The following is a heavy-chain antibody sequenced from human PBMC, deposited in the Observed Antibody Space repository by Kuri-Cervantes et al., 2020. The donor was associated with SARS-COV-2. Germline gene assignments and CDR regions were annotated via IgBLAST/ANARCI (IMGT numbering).Heavy chain of an antibody. J-gene: IGHJ4*02. D-gene: IGHD3-3*01. CDR2: IIPILGIA. CDR1: GGTFSSYA. V-gene: IGHV1-69*04. Sequence: SVKVSCKASGGTFSSYAISWVRQAPGQGLEWMGRIIPILGIANYGQKFQGRVTITADKCTSTAYMELSSLRSEDTAVYYCARVEGISLDYWGQGTLVTVSS. CDR3: ARVEGISLDY.